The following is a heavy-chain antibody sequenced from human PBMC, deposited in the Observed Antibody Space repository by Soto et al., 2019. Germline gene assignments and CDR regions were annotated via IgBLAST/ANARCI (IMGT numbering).Heavy chain of an antibody. V-gene: IGHV3-74*01. CDR1: GFTFSSYW. D-gene: IGHD2-15*01. CDR2: INSDGSST. J-gene: IGHJ4*02. Sequence: EVQLVESGGGLVQPGGSLRLSCAASGFTFSSYWMHWVHQAPGKGLVWVSRINSDGSSTSYADSVKGRFTISRDNAKNTLYLQMNSLRAEDTAVYYCARQGYCSGGSCYFDFDYWGQGTLVTVSS. CDR3: ARQGYCSGGSCYFDFDY.